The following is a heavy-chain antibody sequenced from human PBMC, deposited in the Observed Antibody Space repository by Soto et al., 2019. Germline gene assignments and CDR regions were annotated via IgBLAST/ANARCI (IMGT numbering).Heavy chain of an antibody. Sequence: TGGSLRLSCAASGFTFSSYGMHWVRQAPGKGLEWVAVIWYDGSNKYYADSVKGRFTISRDNSKNTLYLQMNSLRAEDTAVYYCARSPKLIAVAGDRDGHGWYYFDYWGQGTLVTVSS. J-gene: IGHJ4*02. D-gene: IGHD6-19*01. CDR1: GFTFSSYG. CDR3: ARSPKLIAVAGDRDGHGWYYFDY. CDR2: IWYDGSNK. V-gene: IGHV3-33*01.